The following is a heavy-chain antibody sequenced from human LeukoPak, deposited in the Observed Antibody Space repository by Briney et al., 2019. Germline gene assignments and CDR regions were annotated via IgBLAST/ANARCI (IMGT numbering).Heavy chain of an antibody. D-gene: IGHD6-13*01. CDR1: GYSISSGYF. CDR2: FYHSGIT. V-gene: IGHV4-38-2*02. J-gene: IGHJ5*02. Sequence: PSETLSLTCTVSGYSISSGYFWGWIRQPPGKGLEWIGSFYHSGITYYNPSLKSRVTISVEMSKNQFSLKLSSVTAADTAVYYCARDVSYSSSWYGGNWFDPWGQGTLVTVSS. CDR3: ARDVSYSSSWYGGNWFDP.